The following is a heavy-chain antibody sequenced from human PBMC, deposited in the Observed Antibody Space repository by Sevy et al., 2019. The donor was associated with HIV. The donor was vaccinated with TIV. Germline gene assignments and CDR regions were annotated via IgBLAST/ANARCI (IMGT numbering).Heavy chain of an antibody. CDR2: IYYSGST. Sequence: SQTLSLTCTVSGGSISSYYWSWIRQPPGKGLEWIGYIYYSGSTNYTPSLKSRVTISVDTSKNQFSLKLSSVTAADTAVYYCARGADSRGYSDYWGQGTLVTVSS. V-gene: IGHV4-59*01. D-gene: IGHD3-22*01. J-gene: IGHJ4*02. CDR1: GGSISSYY. CDR3: ARGADSRGYSDY.